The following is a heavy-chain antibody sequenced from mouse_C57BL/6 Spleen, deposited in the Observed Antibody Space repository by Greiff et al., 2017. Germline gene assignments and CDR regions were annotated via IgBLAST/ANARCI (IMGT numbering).Heavy chain of an antibody. CDR2: IYPSDSET. CDR1: GYTFTSYW. V-gene: IGHV1-61*01. Sequence: QVQLQQPGAELVRPGSSVKLSCKASGYTFTSYWMDWVKQRPGQGLEWIGNIYPSDSETHYNQKFKDKATLTVDKSSSTAYMQLSSLTSEDSAVYYCARSYYGSSLYFDYWGQGTTLTVSS. D-gene: IGHD1-1*01. J-gene: IGHJ2*01. CDR3: ARSYYGSSLYFDY.